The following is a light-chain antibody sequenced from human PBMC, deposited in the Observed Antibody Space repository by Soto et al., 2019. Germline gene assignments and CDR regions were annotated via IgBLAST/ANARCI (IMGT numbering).Light chain of an antibody. Sequence: QSALTQPASVSGSPGQSITISCTGTSSDVGNYNYVSWYQQYPGRVPKLLIYMVNNRASGVSNRFSGSKSGNTAYLTISGLQAEDEADYFCTSPSPGSLYVFGTGTKLTVL. J-gene: IGLJ1*01. V-gene: IGLV2-14*01. CDR1: SSDVGNYNY. CDR2: MVN. CDR3: TSPSPGSLYV.